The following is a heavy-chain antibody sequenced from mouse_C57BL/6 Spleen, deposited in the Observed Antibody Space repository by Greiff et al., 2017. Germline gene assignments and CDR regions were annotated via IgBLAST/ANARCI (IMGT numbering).Heavy chain of an antibody. V-gene: IGHV1-9*01. CDR3: AREGKFITTVVATDWYFDV. D-gene: IGHD1-1*01. J-gene: IGHJ1*03. Sequence: VQLQQSGAELMKPGASVKLSCKATGYTFTGYWIEWVKQRPGHGLEWIGEILPGSGSTNYNEKFKGKATFTADTSSNTAYMQLSSLPTEDSAIYYCAREGKFITTVVATDWYFDVWGTGTTVTVSS. CDR1: GYTFTGYW. CDR2: ILPGSGST.